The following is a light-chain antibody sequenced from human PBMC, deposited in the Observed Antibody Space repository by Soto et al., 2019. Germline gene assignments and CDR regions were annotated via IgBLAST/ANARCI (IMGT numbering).Light chain of an antibody. Sequence: DIQMTQSLSTLSASVGARVTITCRASQIISSWLAWYQQKPGKAPKLPIYDASSLESGVPSRFSGSGSGTEFTLTISSLQPDDFATYYCQQYNSFPWTFGQGTKVDI. CDR1: QIISSW. CDR2: DAS. J-gene: IGKJ1*01. CDR3: QQYNSFPWT. V-gene: IGKV1-5*01.